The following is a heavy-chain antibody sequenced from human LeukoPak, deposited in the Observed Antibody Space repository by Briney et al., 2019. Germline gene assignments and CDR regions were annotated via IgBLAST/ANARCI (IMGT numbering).Heavy chain of an antibody. CDR2: IYYSGST. Sequence: SETLSLTCTVSGGSISSYYWSWIRQPPGKGLEWIGYIYYSGSTNYNPSLKSRVTISVDTSKNQFSLKLSSVTAADTAVYYCARGFQWLGGWYFDLWGRGTLVTVSS. CDR3: ARGFQWLGGWYFDL. J-gene: IGHJ2*01. V-gene: IGHV4-59*01. D-gene: IGHD6-19*01. CDR1: GGSISSYY.